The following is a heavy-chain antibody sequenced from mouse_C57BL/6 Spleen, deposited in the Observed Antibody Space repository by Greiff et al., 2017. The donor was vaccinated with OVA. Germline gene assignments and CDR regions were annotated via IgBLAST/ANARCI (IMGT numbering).Heavy chain of an antibody. Sequence: QVQLQQSGPGLVQPSQSLSIPCPVSGFSLTSYGVHWVRQSPGKGLEWLGVIWRGGSTDYNAAFMSRLSITKDNSKSQVFFKMNSLQADDTAIYDCAKNRGGGYDGFAYWGQGTLVTVSA. D-gene: IGHD2-2*01. CDR1: GFSLTSYG. V-gene: IGHV2-5*01. CDR2: IWRGGST. J-gene: IGHJ3*01. CDR3: AKNRGGGYDGFAY.